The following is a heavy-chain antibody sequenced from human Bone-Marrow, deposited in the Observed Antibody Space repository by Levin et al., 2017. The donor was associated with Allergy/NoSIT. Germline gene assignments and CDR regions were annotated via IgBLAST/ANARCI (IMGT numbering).Heavy chain of an antibody. CDR2: IWDDGTNK. CDR1: GFTFSTYA. CDR3: ARQYPNSWYAFDI. V-gene: IGHV3-33*01. J-gene: IGHJ3*02. Sequence: PGGSLRLSCAASGFTFSTYAMHWVRQAPGKGLEWVAVIWDDGTNKYYADSVKGRFTISSDNSKNTLYVQMNSLRVEDTAIYYCARQYPNSWYAFDIWGQGTMVTVSS. D-gene: IGHD6-13*01.